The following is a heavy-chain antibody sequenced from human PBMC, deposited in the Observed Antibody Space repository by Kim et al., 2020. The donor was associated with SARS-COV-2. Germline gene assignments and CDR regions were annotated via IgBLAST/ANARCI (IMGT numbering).Heavy chain of an antibody. CDR3: AKSLLGSWYEPFDY. J-gene: IGHJ4*02. CDR2: ISWNSGSI. CDR1: GFTFDDYA. D-gene: IGHD6-13*01. Sequence: GGSLRLSCAASGFTFDDYAMHWVRQAPGKGLEWVSGISWNSGSIGYADSVKGRFTISRDNAKNSLYLQMNSLRAEDTALYYCAKSLLGSWYEPFDYWGQGTLVTVSS. V-gene: IGHV3-9*01.